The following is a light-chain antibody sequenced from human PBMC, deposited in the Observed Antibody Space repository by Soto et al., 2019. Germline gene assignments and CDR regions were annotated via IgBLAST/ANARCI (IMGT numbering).Light chain of an antibody. CDR1: QSVSNN. V-gene: IGKV3-15*01. J-gene: IGKJ5*01. Sequence: EIVITQSPATLSVSPGERATLSCSASQSVSNNLAWYQQRPGQAPSLLIYGASTRATGIPARFSGSGSGTEFTLTISSLQSEDFAVYYCQQYSKWPPITFGQGTRLEIK. CDR2: GAS. CDR3: QQYSKWPPIT.